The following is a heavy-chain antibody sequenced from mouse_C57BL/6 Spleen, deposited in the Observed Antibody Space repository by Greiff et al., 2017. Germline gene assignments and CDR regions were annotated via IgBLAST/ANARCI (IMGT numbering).Heavy chain of an antibody. CDR2: IYPRSGNT. V-gene: IGHV1-81*01. CDR1: GYTFTSYG. D-gene: IGHD1-1*01. Sequence: VQLQQSGAELARPGASVKLSCKASGYTFTSYGISWVKQRTGQGLEWIGEIYPRSGNTYYNEKFKGKATLTADKSSSTAYMELRSLTSEDSAVYCCARGTYYYGSSPYYYAMEDWGQGASVTVSS. J-gene: IGHJ4*01. CDR3: ARGTYYYGSSPYYYAMED.